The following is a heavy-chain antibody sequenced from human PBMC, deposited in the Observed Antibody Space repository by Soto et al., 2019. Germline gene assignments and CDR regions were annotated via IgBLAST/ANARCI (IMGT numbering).Heavy chain of an antibody. J-gene: IGHJ5*02. CDR1: GFICSNYA. Sequence: GGSLKLSCAASGFICSNYAMSWVRQAPGKGLEWVSAISGSGGDTYYVDSVRGRFTISRDNSKNTLYLQMNSLRVEDTAAYYCAKDGWLQSPPSWFAFFAWGQGTMVTVSS. V-gene: IGHV3-23*01. CDR2: ISGSGGDT. CDR3: AKDGWLQSPPSWFAFFA. D-gene: IGHD5-18*01.